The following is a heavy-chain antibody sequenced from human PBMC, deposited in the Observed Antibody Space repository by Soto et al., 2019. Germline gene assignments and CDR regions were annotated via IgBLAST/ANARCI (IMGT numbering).Heavy chain of an antibody. Sequence: GGSLRLSCAASGFTFSSYGMHWVRQAPGKGLEWVAVISYDGSNKYYADSVKGRFTISRDNSKNTLYLQMNSLRAEDTAVYYCAKDLCGGDCYPTLTYYYYGMDVWGQGTTVTVSS. CDR1: GFTFSSYG. V-gene: IGHV3-30*18. D-gene: IGHD2-21*02. CDR3: AKDLCGGDCYPTLTYYYYGMDV. J-gene: IGHJ6*02. CDR2: ISYDGSNK.